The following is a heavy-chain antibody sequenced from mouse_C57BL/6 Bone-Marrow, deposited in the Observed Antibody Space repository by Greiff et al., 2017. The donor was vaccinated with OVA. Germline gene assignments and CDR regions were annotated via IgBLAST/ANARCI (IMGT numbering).Heavy chain of an antibody. Sequence: QVQLQQSGAELVRPGASVKLSCKASGYTFTDYYINWVKQRPGQGLEWIARIYPGSGNTYYNEKFKGKATLTAEKSSSTAYMQLSSLTSEDSAVYFCARGQIYYDYEDYWGQGTTLTVSS. CDR3: ARGQIYYDYEDY. J-gene: IGHJ2*01. CDR1: GYTFTDYY. V-gene: IGHV1-76*01. CDR2: IYPGSGNT. D-gene: IGHD2-4*01.